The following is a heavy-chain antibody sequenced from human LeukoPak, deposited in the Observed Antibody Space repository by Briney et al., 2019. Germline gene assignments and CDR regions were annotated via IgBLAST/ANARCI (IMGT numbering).Heavy chain of an antibody. CDR2: IYYSGTT. CDR3: ARSGTVTTWNY. Sequence: SETLSLTCTVSGGSISTGGYYWSWIRQHPGKGLEWIGYIYYSGTTYYNPSLKSRVSISLDTSKNQFSLNLSSVTAADTAVYYCARSGTVTTWNYWGQGTLVAVSS. V-gene: IGHV4-31*03. D-gene: IGHD4-17*01. J-gene: IGHJ4*02. CDR1: GGSISTGGYY.